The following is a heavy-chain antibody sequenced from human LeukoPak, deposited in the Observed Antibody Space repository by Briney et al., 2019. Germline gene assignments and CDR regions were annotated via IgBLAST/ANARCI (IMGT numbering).Heavy chain of an antibody. D-gene: IGHD1-26*01. CDR3: ARDNSVGGIAWWFDP. CDR2: FNPTGTTT. CDR1: GYTFINHW. Sequence: ASVNVSCKASGYTFINHWMHWVRQAPGQGLEWVGLFNPTGTTTLYAQKFQGRSTLTRDMSATTDYMELSSLTSEDTAVYYCARDNSVGGIAWWFDPWGQGTLVTVSS. V-gene: IGHV1-46*01. J-gene: IGHJ5*02.